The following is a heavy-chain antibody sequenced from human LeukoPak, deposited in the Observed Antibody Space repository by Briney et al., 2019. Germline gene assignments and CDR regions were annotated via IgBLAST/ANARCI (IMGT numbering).Heavy chain of an antibody. V-gene: IGHV4-34*01. CDR2: ISPSGST. D-gene: IGHD1-14*01. Sequence: PSETLSFTCAVYGGSFSDKYWSWIRQSPGKGLEWIGEISPSGSTNYNASLKSRVTISVDTSNNQFSLKLSSVTAADTAAYYCAGDHYLALKDWGHGILVTVSS. CDR3: AGDHYLALKD. CDR1: GGSFSDKY. J-gene: IGHJ4*01.